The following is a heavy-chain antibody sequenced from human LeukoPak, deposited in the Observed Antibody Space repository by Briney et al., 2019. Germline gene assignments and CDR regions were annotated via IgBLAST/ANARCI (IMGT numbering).Heavy chain of an antibody. V-gene: IGHV4-61*02. CDR3: ARLGIYYGSGSYLD. CDR2: IYTSGST. Sequence: SETLSLTCTVSGGSISSGSYYWSWIRQPAGKGLEWIGRIYTSGSTNYNPSLKSRVTISVDTSKNQFSLKLSSVTAADTAVYYCARLGIYYGSGSYLDWGQGTLVTVSS. J-gene: IGHJ4*02. D-gene: IGHD3-10*01. CDR1: GGSISSGSYY.